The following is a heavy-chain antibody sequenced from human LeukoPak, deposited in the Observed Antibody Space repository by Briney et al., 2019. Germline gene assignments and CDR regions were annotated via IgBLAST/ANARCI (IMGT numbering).Heavy chain of an antibody. CDR2: INHSGST. CDR1: GGSFSGYY. D-gene: IGHD3-3*01. V-gene: IGHV4-34*01. CDR3: ARVRLAFWFDP. Sequence: SETLSLTCAVYGGSFSGYYWSWIRQPPGKGLEWIGEINHSGSTNYNPSLKSRVTISVDTSKNQFSLKLSSVTAADTAVYYCARVRLAFWFDPWGQGTLVTVSS. J-gene: IGHJ5*02.